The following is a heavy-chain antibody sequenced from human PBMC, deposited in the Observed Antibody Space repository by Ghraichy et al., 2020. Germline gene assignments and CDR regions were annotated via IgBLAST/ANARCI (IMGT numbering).Heavy chain of an antibody. J-gene: IGHJ5*02. CDR2: INSDGSST. CDR1: GFTFSSYW. CDR3: ARGVAAGWFDP. Sequence: GESLNISCAASGFTFSSYWMHWVRQAPGKGLVWVSRINSDGSSTSYADSVKGRFTISRDNAKNTLYLQMNSLRAEDTAVYYCARGVAAGWFDPWGQGTLVTVSS. D-gene: IGHD6-13*01. V-gene: IGHV3-74*01.